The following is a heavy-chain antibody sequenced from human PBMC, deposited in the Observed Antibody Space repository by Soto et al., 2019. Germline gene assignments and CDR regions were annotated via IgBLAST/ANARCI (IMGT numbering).Heavy chain of an antibody. Sequence: QLQLQESGPGLVKPAETLSLKCAVSGGSVSSGNYFWGWIRQPPGKGLEWIGNIYYNGDTYYSPSLKRRVTMSLGTAQNPFSPRLASVTAGDTAVYYCARPLIDYLNQGHGFDFWGQGTLVTVSS. CDR3: ARPLIDYLNQGHGFDF. D-gene: IGHD3-16*01. J-gene: IGHJ3*01. V-gene: IGHV4-39*01. CDR2: IYYNGDT. CDR1: GGSVSSGNYF.